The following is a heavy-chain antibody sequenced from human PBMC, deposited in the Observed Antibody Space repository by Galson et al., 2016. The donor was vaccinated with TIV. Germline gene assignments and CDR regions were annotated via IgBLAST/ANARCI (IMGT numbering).Heavy chain of an antibody. CDR3: VKERLNCWSISLHSFDS. J-gene: IGHJ4*02. CDR1: GFTFSSYA. D-gene: IGHD3-3*01. Sequence: SLRLSCAASGFTFSSYAMNWVRQAPGEGLEWVSTISATGLSAYYADAVKGRFTVSRDNSKNTLSLQMNSLRDEDTAMYYCVKERLNCWSISLHSFDSWGQGTLFTVSS. V-gene: IGHV3-23*01. CDR2: ISATGLSA.